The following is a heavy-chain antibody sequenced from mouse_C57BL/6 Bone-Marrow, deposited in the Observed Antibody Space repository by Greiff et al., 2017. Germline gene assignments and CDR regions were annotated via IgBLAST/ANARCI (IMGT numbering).Heavy chain of an antibody. Sequence: EVKLMESGGGLVKPGGSLKLSCAASGFTFSSYAMSWVRQTPEKRLEWVATISDGGSYTYYPDNVKGRFTISRDNAKNNLYLQMSHLKSEDTAMYYCARALFAYWCQGTLVTVSA. J-gene: IGHJ3*01. CDR1: GFTFSSYA. CDR2: ISDGGSYT. V-gene: IGHV5-4*03. CDR3: ARALFAY.